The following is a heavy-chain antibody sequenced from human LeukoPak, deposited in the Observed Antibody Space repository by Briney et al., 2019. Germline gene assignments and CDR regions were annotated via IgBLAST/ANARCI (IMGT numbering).Heavy chain of an antibody. D-gene: IGHD2-15*01. J-gene: IGHJ4*02. V-gene: IGHV3-30-3*01. Sequence: GRSLRLSCAASGFTPSSNPMHWVRQAPGKGLEWVAVISGDGSGKSDADSVKGRFTVSRDNSKNSLYLQMNSLRAEDTAVYYCARDMGSGGSCYDYWGQGTLVTVSS. CDR1: GFTPSSNP. CDR3: ARDMGSGGSCYDY. CDR2: ISGDGSGK.